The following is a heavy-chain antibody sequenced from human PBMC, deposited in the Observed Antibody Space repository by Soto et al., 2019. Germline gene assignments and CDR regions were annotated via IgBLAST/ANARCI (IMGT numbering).Heavy chain of an antibody. CDR2: INPNSGGT. D-gene: IGHD3-10*01. Sequence: ASVKVSCKASGYTFTGYYMHWVRQAPGQGLEWMGWINPNSGGTNYAQKFQGWVTMTRDTSISTAYMELSRLRSDDTAVYDCARTSPHGSWSYYYYYGKYVRGQRSTVTGSS. CDR1: GYTFTGYY. V-gene: IGHV1-2*04. J-gene: IGHJ6*01. CDR3: ARTSPHGSWSYYYYYGKYV.